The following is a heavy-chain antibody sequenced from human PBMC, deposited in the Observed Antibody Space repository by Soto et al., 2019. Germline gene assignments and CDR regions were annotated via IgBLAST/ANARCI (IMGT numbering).Heavy chain of an antibody. J-gene: IGHJ5*02. CDR2: FYSSGSI. CDR1: GYSISAGGYY. CDR3: ARMYSSGSGWFHP. D-gene: IGHD6-19*01. Sequence: LQESGPGQVKPSQTLSLTCFVSGYSISAGGYYWSWIRHHPGMGLEWIGSFYSSGSIIYNPSLRSRVSISGDTSSNQFSMSLTSVTAADTARYYCARMYSSGSGWFHPWGQGTLDTVSS. V-gene: IGHV4-31*03.